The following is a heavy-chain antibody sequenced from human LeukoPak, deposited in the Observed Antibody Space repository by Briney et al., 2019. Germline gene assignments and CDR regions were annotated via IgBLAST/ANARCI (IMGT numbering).Heavy chain of an antibody. CDR2: ISGSGGST. CDR3: ARDATPKY. Sequence: PGGSLRLSCAASGFTFTSYVMSWVRQAPGKGLEWVSGISGSGGSTTYADSVKGRFTISRDNAKNTLYLQMNSLRAEDTAVYYCARDATPKYWGQGTLVTVSS. J-gene: IGHJ4*02. CDR1: GFTFTSYV. V-gene: IGHV3-23*01.